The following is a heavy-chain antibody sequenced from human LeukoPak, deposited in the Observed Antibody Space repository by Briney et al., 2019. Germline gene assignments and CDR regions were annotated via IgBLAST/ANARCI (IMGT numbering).Heavy chain of an antibody. D-gene: IGHD3-3*01. CDR3: ARGGYDFWSAYLGY. CDR1: GYTFTSYG. CDR2: ISAYNGNT. Sequence: ASVKVSCKASGYTFTSYGISWVRQAPGQGLEWMGWISAYNGNTNYAQKLQGRVTMTTDTSTSTAYMELRSLRSEDTAVYYCARGGYDFWSAYLGYWGQGTLVTVSS. V-gene: IGHV1-18*01. J-gene: IGHJ4*02.